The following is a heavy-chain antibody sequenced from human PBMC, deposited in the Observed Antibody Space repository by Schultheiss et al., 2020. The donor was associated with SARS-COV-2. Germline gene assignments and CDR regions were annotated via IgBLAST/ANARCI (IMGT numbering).Heavy chain of an antibody. CDR3: ARQGGGSCGSCYY. V-gene: IGHV3-11*01. J-gene: IGHJ4*02. CDR2: ISSSSSTI. Sequence: GESLKISCAASGFPFSDYYMSWLRQAPGKGLEWVSYISSSSSTIYYADSVKGRFTISRDNAKNSLYLQMNSLRAEDTAVYYCARQGGGSCGSCYYWGQGTLVTVSS. D-gene: IGHD2-15*01. CDR1: GFPFSDYY.